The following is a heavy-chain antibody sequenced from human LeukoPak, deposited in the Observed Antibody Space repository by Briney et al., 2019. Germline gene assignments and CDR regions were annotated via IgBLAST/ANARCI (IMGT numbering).Heavy chain of an antibody. CDR2: FYYSGST. D-gene: IGHD3-10*01. V-gene: IGHV4-31*03. J-gene: IGHJ4*02. CDR1: GGSISSGGYY. CDR3: ARDQIMMVRGVMLPRNYFDY. Sequence: SETLSLTCTVSGGSISSGGYYWSWIRQHPGKGLEWIGYFYYSGSTYYNPSLKSRVTISVDTSKNQFSLKLSSVTAADTAVYYCARDQIMMVRGVMLPRNYFDYWGKGTLVIVSS.